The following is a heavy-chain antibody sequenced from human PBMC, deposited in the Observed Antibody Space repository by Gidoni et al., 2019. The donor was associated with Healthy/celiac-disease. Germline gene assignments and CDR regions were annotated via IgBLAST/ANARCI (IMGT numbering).Heavy chain of an antibody. CDR1: GFTFSSYG. Sequence: QVQLVESGGGVVQPGGSLRLSCAASGFTFSSYGLHWVRQAPGKGLGWVAVIRYDGSNKYYADSVKGRFTISRDNSKNTLYLQMNSLRAEDTAVYYCAKWGRAASSDWGQGTLVTVSS. CDR2: IRYDGSNK. D-gene: IGHD6-25*01. J-gene: IGHJ4*02. CDR3: AKWGRAASSD. V-gene: IGHV3-30*02.